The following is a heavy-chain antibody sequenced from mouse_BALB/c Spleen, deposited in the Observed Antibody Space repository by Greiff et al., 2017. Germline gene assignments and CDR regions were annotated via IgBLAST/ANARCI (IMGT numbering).Heavy chain of an antibody. CDR2: INSNGGST. D-gene: IGHD5-1*01. CDR3: AREGGGYLYYAMDY. V-gene: IGHV5-6-3*01. CDR1: GFTFSSYG. J-gene: IGHJ4*01. Sequence: EVKLQESGGGLVQPGGSLKLSCAASGFTFSSYGMSWVRQTPDKRLELVATINSNGGSTYYPDSVKGRFTISRDNAKNTLYLQMSSLKSEDTAMYYCAREGGGYLYYAMDYWGQGTSVTVSS.